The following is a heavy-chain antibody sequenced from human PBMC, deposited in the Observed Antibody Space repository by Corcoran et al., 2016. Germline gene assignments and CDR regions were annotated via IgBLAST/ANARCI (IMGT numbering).Heavy chain of an antibody. J-gene: IGHJ4*01. CDR2: ISAYNGNT. Sequence: QVQLVQSGAEVKKPGASVKVSCKASGYTFTSYGISWVRQAPGQGLEWMGWISAYNGNTNYAQKLQGRVTMSTDTSTSTAYLELRSLSSEDTAVYYFARAAPTGTTFRGFQTDYWGHGTLVTVSS. CDR1: GYTFTSYG. CDR3: ARAAPTGTTFRGFQTDY. V-gene: IGHV1-18*01. D-gene: IGHD4-17*01.